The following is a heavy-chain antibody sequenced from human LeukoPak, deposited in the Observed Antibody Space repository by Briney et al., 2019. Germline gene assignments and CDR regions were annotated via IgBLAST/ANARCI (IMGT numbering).Heavy chain of an antibody. CDR2: IKKDGSDK. CDR1: GFTFSSYW. Sequence: GSLRLSCAASGFTFSSYWMSWVRQAPGKGLEWVANIKKDGSDKYYVDSVKGRFTISRGNAKNTLYPQMNSLRAEDTAVYYCARDQNPWGQGTLVTVSS. V-gene: IGHV3-7*01. J-gene: IGHJ5*02. CDR3: ARDQNP.